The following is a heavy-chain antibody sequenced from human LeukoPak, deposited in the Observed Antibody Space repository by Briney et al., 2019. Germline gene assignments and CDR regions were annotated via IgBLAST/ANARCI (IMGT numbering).Heavy chain of an antibody. CDR3: ARYRFVVGATDSFDM. CDR2: ISSSGSTI. V-gene: IGHV3-48*03. Sequence: GGSLRLSCAASGFTFSSYEMNWVRQAPGKGLEWVSYISSSGSTIYYADSVKGRFTISRDNAKNSLYLQMNSLRAEHTAVYYCARYRFVVGATDSFDMWGQGTTVTVSS. J-gene: IGHJ3*02. CDR1: GFTFSSYE. D-gene: IGHD1-26*01.